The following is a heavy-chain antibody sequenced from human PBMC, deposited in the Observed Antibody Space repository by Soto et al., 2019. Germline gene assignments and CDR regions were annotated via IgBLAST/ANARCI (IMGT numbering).Heavy chain of an antibody. D-gene: IGHD2-15*01. J-gene: IGHJ5*02. V-gene: IGHV1-69*06. Sequence: QVQLVQSGAEVKKPGSSVKVSCKASGGTFSSYVISWVRQAPGQGPEWMGGIIPMYGTVNYAQKFQDRVTIIADTSTSTAYMELSRVRSEDTGVYYCARDLGGCSGGSCRYNWFVPWGQGTLVTVSS. CDR2: IIPMYGTV. CDR1: GGTFSSYV. CDR3: ARDLGGCSGGSCRYNWFVP.